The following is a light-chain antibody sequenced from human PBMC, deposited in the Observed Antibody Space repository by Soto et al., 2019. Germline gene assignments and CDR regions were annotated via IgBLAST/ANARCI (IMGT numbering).Light chain of an antibody. CDR1: QSVSSY. Sequence: EIVLTQSPATLSLFPGERATLSCRASQSVSSYLAWYQQKPGQAPRLLMYAASNRATGIPARFSGSGSGTDFTLTISRLEPEDFAVYYCQHRSNFGGGTKVEIK. J-gene: IGKJ4*01. V-gene: IGKV3-11*01. CDR2: AAS. CDR3: QHRSN.